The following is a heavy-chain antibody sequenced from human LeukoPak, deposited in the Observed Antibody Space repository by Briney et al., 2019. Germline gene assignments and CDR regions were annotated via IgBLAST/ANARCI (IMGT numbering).Heavy chain of an antibody. Sequence: SSQTLSLTCTVSGGSIRSGDYYWSWIGLPPWKGLEWIGYIYYSGNTYYNPSLKSRVTISVDTSKKQFSLKLSSVTAADTAVYYCARATITMMVGIPADAFDIWGQGTMVTVSS. CDR1: GGSIRSGDYY. CDR3: ARATITMMVGIPADAFDI. V-gene: IGHV4-30-4*08. J-gene: IGHJ3*02. CDR2: IYYSGNT. D-gene: IGHD3-22*01.